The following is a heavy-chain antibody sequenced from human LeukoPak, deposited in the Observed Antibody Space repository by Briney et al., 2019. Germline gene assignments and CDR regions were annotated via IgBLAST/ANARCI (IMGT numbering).Heavy chain of an antibody. CDR3: ARLRINYYDSSGYFFDY. CDR2: FTSSGSTI. CDR1: CFTINYWF. J-gene: IGHJ4*02. Sequence: ILCNAASCFTINYWFIRGLHQPAGRGQWMGSFFTSSGSTIDYADSVKGRFTISSDNAKNSLYLQMNSLRAEDTAVYYCARLRINYYDSSGYFFDYWGQGTLVTVSS. V-gene: IGHV3-11*01. D-gene: IGHD3-22*01.